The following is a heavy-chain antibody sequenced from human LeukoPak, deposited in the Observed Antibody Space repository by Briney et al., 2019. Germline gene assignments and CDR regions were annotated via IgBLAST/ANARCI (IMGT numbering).Heavy chain of an antibody. CDR3: ARDHGSDNYYTDY. Sequence: GASVKVSCKASGGTFSSYAISWVRQAPGQGLEWMGRIIPILGIANYAQKFQGRVTITADKSTSTAYMELSSLRYEDMAVYYCARDHGSDNYYTDYWGQGTLVTVSS. CDR1: GGTFSSYA. V-gene: IGHV1-69*04. CDR2: IIPILGIA. D-gene: IGHD2-21*02. J-gene: IGHJ4*02.